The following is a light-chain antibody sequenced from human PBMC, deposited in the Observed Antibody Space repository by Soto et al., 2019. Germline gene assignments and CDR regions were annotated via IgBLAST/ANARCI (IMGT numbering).Light chain of an antibody. CDR2: GAS. V-gene: IGKV3-20*01. Sequence: DIVLTQSPGTLSLSPGERATLSCRASQSVSSSYLAWYQQKPGQAPRLLIYGASSRATGIPDRFSGSGSGTDFTLTNSRLEPEDFAVYYCQQDGSSRTFGQGTKVEIK. CDR3: QQDGSSRT. CDR1: QSVSSSY. J-gene: IGKJ1*01.